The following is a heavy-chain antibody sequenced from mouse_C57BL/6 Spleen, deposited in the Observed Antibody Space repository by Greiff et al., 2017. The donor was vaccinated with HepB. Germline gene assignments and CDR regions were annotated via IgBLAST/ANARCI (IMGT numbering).Heavy chain of an antibody. CDR2: INPYNGGT. Sequence: VQLQQSGPVLVKPGASVKMSCKASGYTFTDYYMNWVKQSHGKSLEWIGVINPYNGGTSYNQKFKGKATLTVDKSSSTAYMELNSLTSEDSAVYYCASHYYGSSYEYFDVWGTGTTVTVSS. J-gene: IGHJ1*03. D-gene: IGHD1-1*01. CDR1: GYTFTDYY. V-gene: IGHV1-19*01. CDR3: ASHYYGSSYEYFDV.